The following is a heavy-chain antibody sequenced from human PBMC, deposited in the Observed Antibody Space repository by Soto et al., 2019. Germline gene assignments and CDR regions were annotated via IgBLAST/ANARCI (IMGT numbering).Heavy chain of an antibody. D-gene: IGHD3-16*02. CDR1: NGSISTTRYN. J-gene: IGHJ4*02. V-gene: IGHV4-39*01. CDR2: IFYTGTT. Sequence: QLQLQESGPGRVKPSETLSLTCTVPNGSISTTRYNWGWIRQSPGKGLEWIGTIFYTGTTSYNPSLKSRVTITVDTSNNQFSLKLASVTAADTAVYYCARHGSFWGQGILVVVSS. CDR3: ARHGSF.